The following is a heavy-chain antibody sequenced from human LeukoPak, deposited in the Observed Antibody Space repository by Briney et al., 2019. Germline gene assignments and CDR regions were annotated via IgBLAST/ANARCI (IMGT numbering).Heavy chain of an antibody. CDR3: ARDYAPFNSSPNWFDP. Sequence: ASVKVSCKASGYTFTSYGISWVRQAPGQGLEWMGWISAYNGNTNYAQKLQGRVTMTTDTSTSTAYMELRSLRSDDTAVYYCARDYAPFNSSPNWFDPWGQGTLVTVSS. CDR1: GYTFTSYG. J-gene: IGHJ5*02. CDR2: ISAYNGNT. V-gene: IGHV1-18*01. D-gene: IGHD6-6*01.